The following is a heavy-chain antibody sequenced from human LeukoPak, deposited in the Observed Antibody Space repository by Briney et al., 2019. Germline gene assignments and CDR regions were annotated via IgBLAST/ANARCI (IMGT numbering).Heavy chain of an antibody. Sequence: PGGSLRPSCAASGFTFSSYGMHWVRQAPGKGLEWVAFIRYDGSNKYYADSVKGRFTISRDNSKNTLYLQMNSLRAEDTAVYYCANQWGAYYYGSGSQAFDYWGQGTLVTVFS. CDR1: GFTFSSYG. J-gene: IGHJ4*02. V-gene: IGHV3-30*02. CDR3: ANQWGAYYYGSGSQAFDY. CDR2: IRYDGSNK. D-gene: IGHD3-10*01.